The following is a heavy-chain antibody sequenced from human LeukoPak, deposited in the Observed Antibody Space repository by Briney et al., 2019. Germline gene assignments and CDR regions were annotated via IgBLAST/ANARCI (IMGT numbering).Heavy chain of an antibody. CDR1: GGSFSGYY. V-gene: IGHV4-34*01. Sequence: SETLSLTCAVYGGSFSGYYWSWIRQPPGKGLEWIGEINHSGSTNYNPSLKSRVTISVDTSKNQFSLKLSSVTDADTAVYYCARGRVVGATFDYWGQGTLVTVSS. CDR3: ARGRVVGATFDY. CDR2: INHSGST. J-gene: IGHJ4*02. D-gene: IGHD1-26*01.